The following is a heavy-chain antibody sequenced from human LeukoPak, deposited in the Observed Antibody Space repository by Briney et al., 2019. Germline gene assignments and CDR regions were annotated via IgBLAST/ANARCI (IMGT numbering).Heavy chain of an antibody. Sequence: SETLSLTCAVYGGSFSGYYWSWIRQHPGKGLEWIGEINQSGSTNSNPSLKSRVTISVDTSKNQFSLKLTSVTAADTAVYYCARKKEDREVIPHWGQGTLVTVSS. CDR2: INQSGST. CDR3: ARKKEDREVIPH. CDR1: GGSFSGYY. V-gene: IGHV4-34*01. J-gene: IGHJ4*02. D-gene: IGHD3-10*01.